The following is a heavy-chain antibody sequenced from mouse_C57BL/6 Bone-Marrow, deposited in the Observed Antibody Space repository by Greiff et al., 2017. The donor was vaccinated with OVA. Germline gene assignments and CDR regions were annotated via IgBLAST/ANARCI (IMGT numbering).Heavy chain of an antibody. CDR2: IYPGGGYT. CDR3: ARSGRTVYGNLFDY. Sequence: VQLQESGAELVRPGTSVKMSCKASGYTFTNYWIGWAKQRPGHGLEWIGDIYPGGGYTNYNEKFKGKATLTADKSSSTAYMQFSSLTSEDSAIYYGARSGRTVYGNLFDYWGQGTTLTVSS. V-gene: IGHV1-63*01. J-gene: IGHJ2*01. CDR1: GYTFTNYW. D-gene: IGHD2-1*01.